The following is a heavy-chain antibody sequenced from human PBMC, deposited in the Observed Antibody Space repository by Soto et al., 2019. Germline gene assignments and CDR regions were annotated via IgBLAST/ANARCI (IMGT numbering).Heavy chain of an antibody. D-gene: IGHD3-10*01. Sequence: QVQLQESGPGLVKPSQTLSLTCTVSGGSISSGGYYWSWIRQHPGKGLEWIGYIYYSGSTYYNPSLKSRVTISVDTSKNQCSLKLSPVTAADTAVYYCASLWFGEPDYYYYGMDVWGQGTTVTVSS. V-gene: IGHV4-31*03. CDR3: ASLWFGEPDYYYYGMDV. CDR1: GGSISSGGYY. J-gene: IGHJ6*02. CDR2: IYYSGST.